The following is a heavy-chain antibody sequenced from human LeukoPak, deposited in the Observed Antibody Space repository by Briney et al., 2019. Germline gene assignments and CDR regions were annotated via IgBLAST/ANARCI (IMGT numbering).Heavy chain of an antibody. CDR1: GYTFTGYY. D-gene: IGHD4-17*01. CDR2: INPKSGDT. CDR3: ARTVTYNWFDP. J-gene: IGHJ5*02. Sequence: GASVKVSCKASGYTFTGYYMHWVRQAPGQGLEWIGWINPKSGDTKYAQEFQGRVTLTRDTSISTAYMELSRLRSNDTAVFYCARTVTYNWFDPWGQGTLVTVSS. V-gene: IGHV1-2*02.